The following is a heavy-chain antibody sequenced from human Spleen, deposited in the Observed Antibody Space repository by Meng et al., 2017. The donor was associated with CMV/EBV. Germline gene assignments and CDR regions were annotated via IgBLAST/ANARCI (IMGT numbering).Heavy chain of an antibody. CDR2: IKSKTDGGTT. CDR3: TTDGTYYYYYGMDV. Sequence: GESLKISCAASGFTFSNAWMSWVRQAPGKGLEWVGRIKSKTDGGTTDYAAPVKGRFTVSRDDSKNTPYLQMNSLKTEDTAVYYCTTDGTYYYYYGMDVWGQGTTVTVSS. CDR1: GFTFSNAW. V-gene: IGHV3-15*01. J-gene: IGHJ6*02.